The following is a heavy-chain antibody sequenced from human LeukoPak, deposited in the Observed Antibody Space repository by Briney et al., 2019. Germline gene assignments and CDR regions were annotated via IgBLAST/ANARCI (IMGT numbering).Heavy chain of an antibody. Sequence: WRSLRLSCAASGFTFSSYAMHWVRQAPGKGLEWVAVISYDGSNKYYADSVKGRFTISRDNSKNTLYLQMNSLRAEDTAVYYCARGGSYLSPLGYFDYWGQGTLVTVSS. J-gene: IGHJ4*02. CDR1: GFTFSSYA. CDR2: ISYDGSNK. D-gene: IGHD1-26*01. CDR3: ARGGSYLSPLGYFDY. V-gene: IGHV3-30-3*01.